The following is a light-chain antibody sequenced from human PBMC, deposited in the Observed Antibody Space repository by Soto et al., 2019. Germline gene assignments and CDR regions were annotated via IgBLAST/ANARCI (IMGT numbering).Light chain of an antibody. CDR2: GAS. CDR1: QSVSSSY. J-gene: IGKJ5*01. V-gene: IGKV3-20*01. CDR3: QQYSHLIT. Sequence: EIVLTQSPGTLSLSPGERATLSCRASQSVSSSYLTWYQQKPGQAPRLLIYGASTRATGIPARFSGSGSGTDFTLTISSLQPEDIATYYCQQYSHLITFGQGTRLEIK.